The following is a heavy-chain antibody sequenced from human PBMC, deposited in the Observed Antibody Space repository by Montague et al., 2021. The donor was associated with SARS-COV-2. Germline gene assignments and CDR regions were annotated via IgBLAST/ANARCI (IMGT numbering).Heavy chain of an antibody. CDR2: ISISGST. V-gene: IGHV4-61*02. J-gene: IGHJ4*02. CDR1: GGSISSGSYY. CDR3: ARDIAVAGLFDY. Sequence: TLSLTCTVSGGSISSGSYYWSWIRQPAGKGLEWIGRISISGSTNYNPSLKSRVTISVDTSKNQFSLKLSSVTAAGTAVYYCARDIAVAGLFDYWGQGTPVTVSS. D-gene: IGHD6-19*01.